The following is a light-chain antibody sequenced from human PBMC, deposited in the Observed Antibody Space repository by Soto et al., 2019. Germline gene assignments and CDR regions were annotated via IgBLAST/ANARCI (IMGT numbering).Light chain of an antibody. CDR2: DVS. Sequence: QCVLKKAVYGTGFDGEAIAITCKGVRTDVVDGYDYVSWYQQHPGQAPQLIIYDVSNRPSGVSDRFSGSKSGNTASLTISGLQAEDEAEYYCTSYTSSTPFYVVGTGTKVTVL. J-gene: IGLJ1*01. CDR1: RTDVVDGYDY. CDR3: TSYTSSTPFYV. V-gene: IGLV2-14*03.